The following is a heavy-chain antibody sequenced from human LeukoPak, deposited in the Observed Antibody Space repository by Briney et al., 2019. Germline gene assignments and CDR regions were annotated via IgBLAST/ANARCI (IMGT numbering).Heavy chain of an antibody. CDR2: IYTSGST. CDR3: ARDKFGYSSSWYAFDI. D-gene: IGHD6-13*01. V-gene: IGHV4-61*02. CDR1: GGSISSGSYY. Sequence: SETLSLTCTVSGGSISSGSYYWSCIRQPAGKGLECIGRIYTSGSTNYNPSLRSRVTISVDPSKNQFSLKLSSVTAADTAVYYCARDKFGYSSSWYAFDIWGQGTMVTVSS. J-gene: IGHJ3*02.